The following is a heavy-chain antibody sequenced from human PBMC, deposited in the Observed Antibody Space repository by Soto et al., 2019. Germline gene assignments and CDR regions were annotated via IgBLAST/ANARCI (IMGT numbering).Heavy chain of an antibody. CDR3: ARGRYCLTGRCFPNWFES. CDR1: GDSISNLDYF. V-gene: IGHV4-30-4*01. J-gene: IGHJ5*01. Sequence: PSETLSLTCSVSGDSISNLDYFWAWIRQPPGQALEYIGYIYKSATTYYNPSFESRVATSVDTSKSQFSLNVTSVTAADTAVYFCARGRYCLTGRCFPNWFESWGQGALGTVSS. D-gene: IGHD7-27*01. CDR2: IYKSATT.